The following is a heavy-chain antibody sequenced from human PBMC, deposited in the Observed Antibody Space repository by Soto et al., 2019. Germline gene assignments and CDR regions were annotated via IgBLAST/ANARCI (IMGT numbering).Heavy chain of an antibody. CDR3: ARDFYGSGSYYPLGY. D-gene: IGHD3-10*01. CDR1: GGTFSSYA. CDR2: IIPIFGTA. J-gene: IGHJ4*02. V-gene: IGHV1-69*01. Sequence: QVQLVQSGAEVKKPGSSVKVSCKASGGTFSSYAISWVRQHPGQGLEWMGGIIPIFGTANYAQKFQGRDTITAYESTSTADMELGSLRYEDTAVYYCARDFYGSGSYYPLGYWGQGTLVTVSS.